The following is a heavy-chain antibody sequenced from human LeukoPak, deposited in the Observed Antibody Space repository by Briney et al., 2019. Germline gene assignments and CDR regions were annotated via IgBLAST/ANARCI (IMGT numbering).Heavy chain of an antibody. CDR3: ARDGSYYDFWSGYLFYYYYMDV. Sequence: PGGSLRLSCAASGFTFSSYWMSWVRQAPGKGLEWVANIKQDGSEKYYVDSVKGRFTISRDNAKNSLYLQMNSLRAEDTAVYYCARDGSYYDFWSGYLFYYYYMDVWGKGTTVTVSS. CDR1: GFTFSSYW. CDR2: IKQDGSEK. D-gene: IGHD3-3*01. J-gene: IGHJ6*03. V-gene: IGHV3-7*01.